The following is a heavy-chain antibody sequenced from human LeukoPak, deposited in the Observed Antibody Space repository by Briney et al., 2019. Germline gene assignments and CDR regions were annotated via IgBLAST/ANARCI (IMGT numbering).Heavy chain of an antibody. CDR3: ASGGDFWSGSPVDWFDP. CDR2: INPSGST. Sequence: SETLSLTCGVYGGSLSGYYWTWIRQPPGKGLEWIGEINPSGSTNYNPSLKSRVTISVDTSKNQFSLKLSSVTSADTAVYYCASGGDFWSGSPVDWFDPWGQGTLVTVSS. CDR1: GGSLSGYY. V-gene: IGHV4-34*01. D-gene: IGHD3-3*01. J-gene: IGHJ5*02.